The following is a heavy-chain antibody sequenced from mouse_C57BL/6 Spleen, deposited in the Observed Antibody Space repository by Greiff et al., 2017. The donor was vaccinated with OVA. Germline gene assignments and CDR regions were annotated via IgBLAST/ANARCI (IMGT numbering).Heavy chain of an antibody. CDR1: GFSFNTYA. J-gene: IGHJ3*01. Sequence: EVQGVASGGGLVQPTGSLKLSCAASGFSFNTYAMNWVRQAPGKGLEWVARISSKSNNYATYYADSVKVRFTSSRDDAESMLYLQMNNLKTEDTARYYRVRRGYGSSSFAYWGQGTLVTVSA. D-gene: IGHD1-1*01. V-gene: IGHV10-1*01. CDR2: ISSKSNNYAT. CDR3: VRRGYGSSSFAY.